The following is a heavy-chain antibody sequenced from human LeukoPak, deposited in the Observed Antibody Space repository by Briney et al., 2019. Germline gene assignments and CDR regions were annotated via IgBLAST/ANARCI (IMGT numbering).Heavy chain of an antibody. J-gene: IGHJ5*02. Sequence: PSETLSLTCSVSSGSVRSNYYSWAWIRQAPGKGLEWFGGLDDSGNTYYNPSLKSRLTMSVDTSKNHFSLNLKSVAAADTSVYYCARRLRIGAAEWFDPWGQGIMVTVSS. V-gene: IGHV4-39*02. CDR3: ARRLRIGAAEWFDP. D-gene: IGHD2-15*01. CDR1: SGSVRSNYYS. CDR2: LDDSGNT.